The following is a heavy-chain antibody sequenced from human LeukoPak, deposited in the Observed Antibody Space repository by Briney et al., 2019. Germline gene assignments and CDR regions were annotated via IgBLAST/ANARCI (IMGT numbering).Heavy chain of an antibody. Sequence: ASVKVSCKASGYTFTSHGISWLRQAPGQGPEWMGWISTYTGSTNYAQKLQGRVTMTRDTSTSTVTMELRSLRSGDTAVYYCAKDYYDRGLFDYWGQGTLVTVSS. CDR3: AKDYYDRGLFDY. J-gene: IGHJ4*02. D-gene: IGHD3-22*01. V-gene: IGHV1-18*01. CDR1: GYTFTSHG. CDR2: ISTYTGST.